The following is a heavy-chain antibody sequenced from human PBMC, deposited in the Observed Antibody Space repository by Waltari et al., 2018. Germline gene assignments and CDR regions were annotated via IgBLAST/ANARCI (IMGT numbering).Heavy chain of an antibody. Sequence: QVQLVQSGAEVKKPGASVKVSCKVSGYTLTELSMHWVRQAPGKGLEWMGGFDPEDGETIYAQKFQGRVTITADKSTSTAYMELSSLRSEDTAVYYCARVPDYYGSGSNDYWGQGTLVTVSS. CDR3: ARVPDYYGSGSNDY. D-gene: IGHD3-10*01. V-gene: IGHV1-24*01. J-gene: IGHJ4*02. CDR1: GYTLTELS. CDR2: FDPEDGET.